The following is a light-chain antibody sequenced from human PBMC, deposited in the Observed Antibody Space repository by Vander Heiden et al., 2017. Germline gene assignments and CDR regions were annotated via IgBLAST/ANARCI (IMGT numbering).Light chain of an antibody. CDR1: SSDGGGSNY. V-gene: IGLV2-14*01. CDR2: EVS. J-gene: IGLJ2*01. Sequence: QSALTQPASVSGSPGQSIPISCTGTSSDGGGSNYVSWYQHHPGKAPKLMIYEVSNRPSGVSNRFSGPKSGNTASLTISGLQAEDEADYYCSSSTSSSIVVFGGGTKLTVL. CDR3: SSSTSSSIVV.